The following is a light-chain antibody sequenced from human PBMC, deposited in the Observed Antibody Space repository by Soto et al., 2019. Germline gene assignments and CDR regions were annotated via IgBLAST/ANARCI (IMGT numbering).Light chain of an antibody. CDR3: QQSFSPLLT. CDR1: QTLNNY. V-gene: IGKV1-39*01. CDR2: AAS. J-gene: IGKJ4*01. Sequence: QSPSSVSASVGDRVTITCRASQTLNNYLTWFQQKPGKAPKVLIYAASTLQSGVPSRFSGSGSGAEFTLTISSLQPEDFATYYCQQSFSPLLTFGGGTSWISN.